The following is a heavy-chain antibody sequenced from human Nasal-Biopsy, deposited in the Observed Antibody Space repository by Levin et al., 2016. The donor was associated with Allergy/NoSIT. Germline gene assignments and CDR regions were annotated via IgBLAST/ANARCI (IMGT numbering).Heavy chain of an antibody. CDR2: ISGTGRST. J-gene: IGHJ6*02. D-gene: IGHD3-10*01. CDR3: AKVGAGDAMDV. CDR1: GFTFRSYA. V-gene: IGHV3-23*01. Sequence: GESLKISCAASGFTFRSYAMNWVRQAPGKGLEWVSGISGTGRSTYYADSVKGRLTISRDRSNLFLQMNSLRAEDTAVYFCAKVGAGDAMDVWGQGTTVTVSS.